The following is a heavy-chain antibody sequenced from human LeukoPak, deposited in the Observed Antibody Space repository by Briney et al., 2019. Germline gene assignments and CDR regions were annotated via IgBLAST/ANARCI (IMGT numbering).Heavy chain of an antibody. CDR3: ARNPRHSSSWYDY. CDR1: GGTFSSYA. CDR2: IIPILGIA. D-gene: IGHD6-13*01. Sequence: GASVKVSCKASGGTFSSYAISWVRQAPGQGLEWMGRIIPILGIANYAQKFQGRVTITADKSTSTAYMELSSLRSEDTAVYYCARNPRHSSSWYDYWGQGTLVTVSS. V-gene: IGHV1-69*04. J-gene: IGHJ4*02.